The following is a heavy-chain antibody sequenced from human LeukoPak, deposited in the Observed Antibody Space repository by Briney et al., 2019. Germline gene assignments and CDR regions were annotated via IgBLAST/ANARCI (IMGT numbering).Heavy chain of an antibody. V-gene: IGHV3-23*01. J-gene: IGHJ4*02. CDR1: GFAFSDYA. CDR2: INENDDGT. CDR3: ARGPNWGNFGY. D-gene: IGHD7-27*01. Sequence: KTGGSLRLSCAASGFAFSDYAMNWVRQAPGKGLEWVSSINENDDGTSYADSVKGRFTISRDTSENTLYLQMNSLRAEDTAVYYCARGPNWGNFGYWGQGTLVTVSS.